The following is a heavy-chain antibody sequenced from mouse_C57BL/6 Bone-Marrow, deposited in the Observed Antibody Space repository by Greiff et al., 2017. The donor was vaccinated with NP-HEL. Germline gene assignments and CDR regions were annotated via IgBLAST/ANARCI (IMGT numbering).Heavy chain of an antibody. Sequence: VQLQQPGAELVKPGASVKLSCKASGYTFTSYWMHWVKQRPGRGLEWIGRIDPNSGGTKYNEKFKSKATLTVDKPSSTAYMQLSSLTSEDSAVYYCARGTTVVATPAWFAYGGQGTLVTVSA. V-gene: IGHV1-72*01. CDR1: GYTFTSYW. J-gene: IGHJ3*01. D-gene: IGHD1-1*01. CDR3: ARGTTVVATPAWFAY. CDR2: IDPNSGGT.